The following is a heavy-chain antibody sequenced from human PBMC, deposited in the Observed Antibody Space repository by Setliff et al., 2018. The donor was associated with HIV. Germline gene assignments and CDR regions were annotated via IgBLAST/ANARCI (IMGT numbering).Heavy chain of an antibody. J-gene: IGHJ4*02. D-gene: IGHD3-10*01. CDR3: ARQTGLRGYYGSNRLYYFDY. CDR1: GGSISTNNFY. Sequence: SETLSLTCTVTGGSISTNNFYWGWIRQPPGKGLQWIGSIYFTGDSYYDPSLKSRVTTSVDTSNNQFSLILRPVTAADTAVYYRARQTGLRGYYGSNRLYYFDYWGKGMLVTVSS. V-gene: IGHV4-39*01. CDR2: IYFTGDS.